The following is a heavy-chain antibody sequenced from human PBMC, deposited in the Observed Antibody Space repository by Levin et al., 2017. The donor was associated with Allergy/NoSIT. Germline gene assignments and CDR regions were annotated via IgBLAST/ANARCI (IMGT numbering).Heavy chain of an antibody. CDR1: GFIFSDPY. Sequence: LPCAASGFIFSDPYMDWVRQAPGKGLEWVGRSRNEANSYTTQYAASVRGRFTVSRDSSKSSLYLQMTSLKTEDTAVYHCVRVGYYDSLRHYSMDVWGQGTTVTVSS. D-gene: IGHD3-22*01. V-gene: IGHV3-72*01. CDR2: SRNEANSYTT. J-gene: IGHJ6*02. CDR3: VRVGYYDSLRHYSMDV.